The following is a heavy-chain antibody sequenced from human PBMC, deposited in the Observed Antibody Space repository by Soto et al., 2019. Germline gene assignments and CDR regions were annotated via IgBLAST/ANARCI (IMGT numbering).Heavy chain of an antibody. J-gene: IGHJ3*01. V-gene: IGHV1-69*01. CDR3: ARDLAPAAIAGDAFDL. CDR1: GGTFTSYG. D-gene: IGHD2-2*02. CDR2: TIPVFGSG. Sequence: QVRLVQSGAEVKKPGSSVKVSCKASGGTFTSYGISWVRQAPGQGLEWMGETIPVFGSGNYAQKFQGRVTITVDGSSTPSYMELSSLRSEDTAVYYCARDLAPAAIAGDAFDLWGQGTMVTVSS.